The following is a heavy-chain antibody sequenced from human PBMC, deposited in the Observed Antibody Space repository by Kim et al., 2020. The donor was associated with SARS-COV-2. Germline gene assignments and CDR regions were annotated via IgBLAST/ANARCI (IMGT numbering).Heavy chain of an antibody. J-gene: IGHJ4*02. CDR2: ISSSGSTI. CDR1: GFTFSSYD. D-gene: IGHD5-12*01. Sequence: GGSLRLSCAASGFTFSSYDMNWVRQAPGKGLEWVSYISSSGSTIYYADSVKGRFTISRDNAKNSLYLQMNSLRAEDTAVYYCARDGCYSGYDPKYYFDYWGQGTMVTVSS. CDR3: ARDGCYSGYDPKYYFDY. V-gene: IGHV3-48*03.